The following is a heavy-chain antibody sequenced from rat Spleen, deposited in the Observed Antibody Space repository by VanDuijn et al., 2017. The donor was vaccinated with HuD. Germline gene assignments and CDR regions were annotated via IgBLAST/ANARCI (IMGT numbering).Heavy chain of an antibody. CDR1: GFSLTSYH. V-gene: IGHV2-32*01. CDR2: IWGDGST. J-gene: IGHJ3*01. CDR3: ARGGLWFAY. Sequence: QVQLKESGPGLVQPSQTLSLICTVSGFSLTSYHVSWVRQPPGKGLEWMGVIWGDGSTAYNSALKSRLTISRDTSESQVFLKMSSLKTEDTATYYCARGGLWFAYWGQGTLVTVSS.